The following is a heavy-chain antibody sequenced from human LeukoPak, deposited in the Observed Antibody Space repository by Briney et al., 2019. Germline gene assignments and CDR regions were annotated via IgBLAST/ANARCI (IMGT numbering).Heavy chain of an antibody. Sequence: GRSLRLSCAASEFTFSSYGMHWVRQAPGKGLEWVAVISYDGSNKNYAGSVKGRFTISRDNSKNTLYLQMNSLRAEDTAVYYCAKGGVRGTAAAYFDYWGQGTLVTVSS. D-gene: IGHD6-13*01. CDR1: EFTFSSYG. J-gene: IGHJ4*02. CDR2: ISYDGSNK. CDR3: AKGGVRGTAAAYFDY. V-gene: IGHV3-30*18.